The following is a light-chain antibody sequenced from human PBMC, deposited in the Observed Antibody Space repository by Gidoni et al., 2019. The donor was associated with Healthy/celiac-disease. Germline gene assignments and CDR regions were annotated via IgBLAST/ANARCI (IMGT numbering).Light chain of an antibody. CDR2: EGS. CDR1: SSDVGSYNL. V-gene: IGLV2-23*01. CDR3: CSYAGSSTPVV. J-gene: IGLJ2*01. Sequence: QSALTQPASESGSPGQSITISCTGTSSDVGSYNLVSWSQQHPGKAPKLMIYEGSKRPSGVSNRFSGSKSGNTASLTISGLQAEDEADYYCCSYAGSSTPVVFGGGTKLTVL.